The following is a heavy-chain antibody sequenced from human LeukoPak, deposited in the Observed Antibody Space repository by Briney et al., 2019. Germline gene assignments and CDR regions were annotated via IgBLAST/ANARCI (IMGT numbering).Heavy chain of an antibody. Sequence: ASVKVSCKASGYTFTSYGISWVRQAPGQGLEWMGWISAYNGNTNYAQKLQGRVTMTTDTSTSTAYMELRSLRSDDTAVYYCARDGKRGNYYDFWSGYSAWFDPWGQGTLVTVSS. CDR3: ARDGKRGNYYDFWSGYSAWFDP. V-gene: IGHV1-18*01. D-gene: IGHD3-3*01. CDR1: GYTFTSYG. CDR2: ISAYNGNT. J-gene: IGHJ5*02.